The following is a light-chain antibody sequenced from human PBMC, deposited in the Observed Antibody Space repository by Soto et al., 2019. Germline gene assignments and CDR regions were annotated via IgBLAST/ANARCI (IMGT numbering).Light chain of an antibody. Sequence: EIVLTQSPGTLSFSPGERATLSCRASQSVSSTSLAWYQQKPGQAPRLLIYGASNRATGIPDRFSGSGSGTDFTLTISRLEPEDFAVYYCQQYDGAPPWTCRLGTNVEFK. CDR3: QQYDGAPPWT. CDR2: GAS. J-gene: IGKJ1*01. CDR1: QSVSSTS. V-gene: IGKV3-20*01.